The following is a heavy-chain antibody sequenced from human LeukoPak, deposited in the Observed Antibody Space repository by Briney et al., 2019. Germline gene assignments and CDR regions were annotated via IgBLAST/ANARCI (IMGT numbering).Heavy chain of an antibody. V-gene: IGHV4-34*01. CDR2: INHSGST. CDR1: GGSFSGYY. J-gene: IGHJ6*02. CDR3: ARGVGYYYYYGMDV. D-gene: IGHD3-3*01. Sequence: SETLSLTCAVYGGSFSGYYWSWIRQPPGKGLEWIGEINHSGSTNYNPSLKSRVTISVDTSKNLFSLKLSSVTAADTAVYYCARGVGYYYYYGMDVWGQGTTVTVSS.